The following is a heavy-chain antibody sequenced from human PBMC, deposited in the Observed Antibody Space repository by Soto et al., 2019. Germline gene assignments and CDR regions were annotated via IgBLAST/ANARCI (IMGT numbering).Heavy chain of an antibody. Sequence: ASVKVSCKASGYTFTSYGMSWVRQAPGQGLEWMGWISAYNGNTNYAQKLQGRVTMTTDTSTSTAYMELSRLRSDDTAVYYCARGHPRNYDILTGSDMGWFDPWGQGTLVTVSS. CDR1: GYTFTSYG. V-gene: IGHV1-18*01. J-gene: IGHJ5*02. D-gene: IGHD3-9*01. CDR3: ARGHPRNYDILTGSDMGWFDP. CDR2: ISAYNGNT.